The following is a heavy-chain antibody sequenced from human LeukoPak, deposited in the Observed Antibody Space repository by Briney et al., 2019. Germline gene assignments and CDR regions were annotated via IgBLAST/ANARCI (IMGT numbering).Heavy chain of an antibody. J-gene: IGHJ4*02. D-gene: IGHD5-18*01. CDR2: IWYDGNNK. V-gene: IGHV3-33*06. Sequence: PGGSLRFSCAASGFTFSGYGMHWVRQAPDKGLEWVAVIWYDGNNKYYADSVKGRFTISRDNSKNTLYLQMNSLRVEDTAVYYCAKDWGYTTMVSYYFDYWGQGALVTVSS. CDR1: GFTFSGYG. CDR3: AKDWGYTTMVSYYFDY.